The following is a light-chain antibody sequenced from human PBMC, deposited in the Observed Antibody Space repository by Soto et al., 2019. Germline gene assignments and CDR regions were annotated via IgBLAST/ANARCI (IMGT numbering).Light chain of an antibody. CDR1: SNDIGVSNY. J-gene: IGLJ1*01. CDR2: AVD. V-gene: IGLV2-14*03. CDR3: TSYTRSPHYV. Sequence: QSALTQPASVSGSPGQSITVSCTGTSNDIGVSNYVSWYQQHPGKAPRLVIYAVDNRPSGVSARFSGSKSGNTASLTISGLQTEDEADYYCTSYTRSPHYVFGTGTKVTV.